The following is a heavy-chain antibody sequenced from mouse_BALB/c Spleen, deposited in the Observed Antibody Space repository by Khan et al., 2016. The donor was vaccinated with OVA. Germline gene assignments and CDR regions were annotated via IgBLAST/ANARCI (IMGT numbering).Heavy chain of an antibody. CDR3: TCRGLFGSFVY. D-gene: IGHD1-1*02. CDR1: GYAFTTYW. CDR2: INPSTGYI. J-gene: IGHJ3*01. V-gene: IGHV1-7*01. Sequence: QVRLQQSGAELAKPGSSVKMSCVASGYAFTTYWMHWIKQRPGQGLEWIGYINPSTGYIENNQKFKDKATLTTDASSSTAYMQLSSLTSEDSAVKYCTCRGLFGSFVYWGQGTQVTVSA.